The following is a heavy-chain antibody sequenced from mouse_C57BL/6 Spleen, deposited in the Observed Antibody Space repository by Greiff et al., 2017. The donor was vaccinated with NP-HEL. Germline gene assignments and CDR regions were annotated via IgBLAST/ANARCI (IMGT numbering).Heavy chain of an antibody. V-gene: IGHV1-42*01. CDR2: INPSTGGT. CDR3: ARQSTLCAMDY. Sequence: VQLQQSGPELVKPGASVKISCKASGYSFTGYYMNWVKQTPEKSLEWIGEINPSTGGTTYNQKLKAKATLTVDKSSSTAYMQLNRLTSEDSAVYYCARQSTLCAMDYWGQGTSVTVSS. CDR1: GYSFTGYY. J-gene: IGHJ4*01. D-gene: IGHD5-1*01.